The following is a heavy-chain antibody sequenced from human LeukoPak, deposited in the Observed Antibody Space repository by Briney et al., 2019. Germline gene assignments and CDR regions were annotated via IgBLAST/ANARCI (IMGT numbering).Heavy chain of an antibody. CDR3: ATAGKLVLWPDY. CDR1: GYTFTSYY. CDR2: FDPEDGET. J-gene: IGHJ4*02. Sequence: EASVTVSCKASGYTFTSYYMHWVRQAPGQGLEWMGGFDPEDGETIYAQKFQGRVTMTEDTSTDTAYMELSSLRSEDTAVYYCATAGKLVLWPDYWGQGTLVTVSS. V-gene: IGHV1-24*01. D-gene: IGHD3-10*01.